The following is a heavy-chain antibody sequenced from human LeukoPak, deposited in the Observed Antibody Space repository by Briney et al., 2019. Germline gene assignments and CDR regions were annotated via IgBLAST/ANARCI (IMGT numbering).Heavy chain of an antibody. V-gene: IGHV4-39*01. CDR1: GGSFSSYY. CDR2: IYYSGSA. D-gene: IGHD2-21*01. CDR3: ASLSRGLAYCGGDCYYDY. Sequence: SETLSLTCAVYGGSFSSYYWGWIRQPPGKGLEWIGSIYYSGSAYYNPSLKSRVTISVDTSKNQFSLKLSSVTAADTAVYYCASLSRGLAYCGGDCYYDYWGQGTLVTVSS. J-gene: IGHJ4*02.